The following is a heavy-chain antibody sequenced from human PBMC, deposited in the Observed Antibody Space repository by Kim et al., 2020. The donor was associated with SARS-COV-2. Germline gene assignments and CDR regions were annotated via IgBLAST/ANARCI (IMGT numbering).Heavy chain of an antibody. D-gene: IGHD1-26*01. J-gene: IGHJ4*02. CDR3: AKDRNPGYYSLDY. V-gene: IGHV3-30*18. Sequence: GGSLRLSCAASRFTFSNYGMHWVRQAPGEGLEWVAFISYDGSNKYYADSVKGRFTISRDNSKNTLYLQMNSLRAEDTSLYYCAKDRNPGYYSLDYWGQGT. CDR2: ISYDGSNK. CDR1: RFTFSNYG.